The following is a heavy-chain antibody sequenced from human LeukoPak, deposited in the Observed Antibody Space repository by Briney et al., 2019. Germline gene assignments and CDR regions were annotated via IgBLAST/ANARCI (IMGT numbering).Heavy chain of an antibody. CDR2: INHSGST. V-gene: IGHV4-34*01. CDR3: ARVLRAYGYRDAFDI. Sequence: SETLSLTCAVYGGSFSGYYWSWIRQPPGKGLEWIGEINHSGSTNYYPSLKSRVTISVDTSKHQFSLKLSSVTAADTAVYYCARVLRAYGYRDAFDIWGQGTMVTVSS. CDR1: GGSFSGYY. D-gene: IGHD5-18*01. J-gene: IGHJ3*02.